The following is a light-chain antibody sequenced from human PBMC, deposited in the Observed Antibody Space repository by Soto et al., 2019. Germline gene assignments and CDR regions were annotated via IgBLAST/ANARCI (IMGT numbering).Light chain of an antibody. J-gene: IGLJ2*01. CDR1: SSDVGGYKY. CDR2: EVS. CDR3: SSYTSSATLV. V-gene: IGLV2-14*01. Sequence: QSGLTQPASVSGSPGQSITISCTGTSSDVGGYKYVSWYQQHPGKAPKLIIHEVSSRPSGVSSRFSGSKSGNTASLTISGLQAEDEADYYCSSYTSSATLVFGVGTKLTVL.